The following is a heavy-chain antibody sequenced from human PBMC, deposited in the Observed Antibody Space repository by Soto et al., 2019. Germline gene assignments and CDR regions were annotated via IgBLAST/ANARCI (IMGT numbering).Heavy chain of an antibody. D-gene: IGHD3-10*01. CDR1: GGTFSSYA. CDR3: ARDLSEVRGFISCCYYYGIDV. Sequence: SVKVSCKASGGTFSSYAISWVRQAPGQGLEWMGGIIPIFGTANYAQKFQGRVTITADESTSTAYMELSSLRSEDTAVYYCARDLSEVRGFISCCYYYGIDVRGQGTTGTVSS. CDR2: IIPIFGTA. J-gene: IGHJ6*02. V-gene: IGHV1-69*13.